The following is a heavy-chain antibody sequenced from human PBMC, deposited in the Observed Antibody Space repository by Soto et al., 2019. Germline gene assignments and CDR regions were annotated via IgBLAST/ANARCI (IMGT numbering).Heavy chain of an antibody. CDR3: ARETPGWNPFDP. J-gene: IGHJ5*02. CDR1: GFTFSSYV. CDR2: ISYDGSNK. D-gene: IGHD1-1*01. Sequence: GGSLRLSCAASGFTFSSYVMHWVRQAPGKGLEWVALISYDGSNKQYGDSVKGRFTISRDNSKNTLYLQVNSLRAEDTAVYYCARETPGWNPFDPWGQGTLVTVSS. V-gene: IGHV3-30*03.